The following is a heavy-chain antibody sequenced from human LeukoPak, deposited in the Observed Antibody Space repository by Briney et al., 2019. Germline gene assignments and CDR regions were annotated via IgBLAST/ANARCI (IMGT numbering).Heavy chain of an antibody. Sequence: SETLSLTCTVSGGSISSSSYYWGWIRQPPGKGLEWIGYIYYSGSTNYNPSLKSRVTISVDTSKNQFSLKLSSVTAAATAVDYCAREHYGSGSFDYWGQGTLVTVSS. CDR1: GGSISSSSYY. D-gene: IGHD3-10*01. J-gene: IGHJ4*02. CDR3: AREHYGSGSFDY. CDR2: IYYSGST. V-gene: IGHV4-61*05.